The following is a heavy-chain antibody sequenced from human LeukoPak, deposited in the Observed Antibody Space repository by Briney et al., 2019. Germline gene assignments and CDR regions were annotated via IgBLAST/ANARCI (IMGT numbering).Heavy chain of an antibody. Sequence: GGSLRLSCAASGFTFSSYGMHWVRQAPGKGLEWVAVISYDGSNKYYADSVKGRFTISRDNSKNTLYLQMNSLRAEDTAVYYCARARSGSYGPNGMDVWGQGTTVTVSS. D-gene: IGHD1-26*01. J-gene: IGHJ6*02. CDR1: GFTFSSYG. CDR2: ISYDGSNK. CDR3: ARARSGSYGPNGMDV. V-gene: IGHV3-30*03.